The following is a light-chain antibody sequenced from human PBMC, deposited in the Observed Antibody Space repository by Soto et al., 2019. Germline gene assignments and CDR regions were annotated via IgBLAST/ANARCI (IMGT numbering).Light chain of an antibody. Sequence: QSALTQPASVSGSPGQSITISCTGTSSDVGGYNYVSWYQQHPGKAPKLMIYEVSNRPSGVSNRFSGSKSGNTAPLTISGLQAEDEADYYCSSYTSSNYVFGTGTKLTVL. V-gene: IGLV2-14*01. CDR1: SSDVGGYNY. CDR2: EVS. CDR3: SSYTSSNYV. J-gene: IGLJ1*01.